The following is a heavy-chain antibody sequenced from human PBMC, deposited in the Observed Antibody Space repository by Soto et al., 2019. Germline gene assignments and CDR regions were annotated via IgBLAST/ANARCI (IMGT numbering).Heavy chain of an antibody. Sequence: EVQLVESGGGLVQPGGSLRLSCAASGFTFSNYRIHWVRQAPGKGLEYVSGISSDGDNTYYANSVKGRFTISRDNSKNTLYLQMRTLRGEYMAVDYWARESAATYPAFDLWCKPTPLTVSS. J-gene: IGHJ3*01. V-gene: IGHV3-64*01. D-gene: IGHD1-26*01. CDR1: GFTFSNYR. CDR2: ISSDGDNT. CDR3: ARESAATYPAFDL.